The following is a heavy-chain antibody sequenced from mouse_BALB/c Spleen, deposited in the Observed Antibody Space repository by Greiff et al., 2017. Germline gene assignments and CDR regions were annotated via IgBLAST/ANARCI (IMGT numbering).Heavy chain of an antibody. J-gene: IGHJ2*01. D-gene: IGHD1-2*01. V-gene: IGHV5-17*02. Sequence: EVHLVESGGGLVQPGGSRKLSCAASGFTFSSFGMHWVRQAPEKGLEWVAYISSGSSTIYYADTVKGRFTISRDNPKNTLFLQMTSLRSEDTVMYYCARSGRLLFDYWGQGTTLTVSS. CDR1: GFTFSSFG. CDR3: ARSGRLLFDY. CDR2: ISSGSSTI.